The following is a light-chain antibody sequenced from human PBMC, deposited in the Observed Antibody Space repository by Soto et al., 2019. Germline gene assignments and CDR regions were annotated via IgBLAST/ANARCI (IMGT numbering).Light chain of an antibody. CDR1: QSVSRN. Sequence: ETVMTQSPATLSVSPGERPTLSCRASQSVSRNLAWYQQKPGQAPRLLIYDASTRATGIPARFSGSGSGTEFTLTISSLQSEDFAVDYCQQYNTWPLTFGPGTKVDIK. CDR3: QQYNTWPLT. CDR2: DAS. V-gene: IGKV3-15*01. J-gene: IGKJ3*01.